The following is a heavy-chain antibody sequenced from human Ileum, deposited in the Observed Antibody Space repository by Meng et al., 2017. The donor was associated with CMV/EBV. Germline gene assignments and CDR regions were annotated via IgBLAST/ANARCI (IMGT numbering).Heavy chain of an antibody. J-gene: IGHJ4*02. CDR2: IGVYNGHT. Sequence: QVQLVQSGAEVKKPGDSVKVSCKASGYTFTSYGISWVRQAPGQGLEWMGWIGVYNGHTKFAQRFQGRATMTSDTSISTVYMELTRLTPDDTAIYYCAREIIMAARAFGYWGQGTLVTVSS. CDR1: GYTFTSYG. D-gene: IGHD5-12*01. CDR3: AREIIMAARAFGY. V-gene: IGHV1-18*01.